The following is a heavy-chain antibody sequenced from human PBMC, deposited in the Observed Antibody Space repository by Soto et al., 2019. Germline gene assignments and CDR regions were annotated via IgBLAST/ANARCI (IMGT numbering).Heavy chain of an antibody. Sequence: EVQLVGSGGGLVKPGGSLRLSCTDSGVTFSNYTMNWVRQAPGKGLEWVSSISRSSRNIYYADSVKGRFTISRDNAKIALYLQMNSLRAEDTAVYYCARDLKGAGTNSFYYYGMDVWRQGTTVTVSS. CDR1: GVTFSNYT. V-gene: IGHV3-21*01. CDR3: ARDLKGAGTNSFYYYGMDV. J-gene: IGHJ6*02. CDR2: ISRSSRNI. D-gene: IGHD6-19*01.